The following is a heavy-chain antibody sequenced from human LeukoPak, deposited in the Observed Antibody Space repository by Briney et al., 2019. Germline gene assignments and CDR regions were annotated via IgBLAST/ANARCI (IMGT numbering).Heavy chain of an antibody. CDR2: ISYDGSNK. D-gene: IGHD6-6*01. CDR1: VFTFSSYV. Sequence: GRSLRLSCAASVFTFSSYVMHCVREAPGKGLGWVAFISYDGSNKYYADSVKGRFTISRDNSKNTLYLQMNSLRAEDTAVYYCAKVSGGSSSWSLDYWGQGTLVTVSS. V-gene: IGHV3-30-3*02. J-gene: IGHJ4*02. CDR3: AKVSGGSSSWSLDY.